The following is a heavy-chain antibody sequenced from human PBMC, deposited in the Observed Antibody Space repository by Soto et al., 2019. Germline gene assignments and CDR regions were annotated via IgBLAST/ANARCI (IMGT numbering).Heavy chain of an antibody. CDR1: GYTFTSYG. Sequence: ASVKVSCKASGYTFTSYGISWVRQAPGQGLEWMGWISAYNGNTNYAQKLQGRVTMTTDTSTSTAYMELRSLRSDDTAVYYCARELQEDYYYYYGMAVWGQGTTVTVSS. CDR2: ISAYNGNT. V-gene: IGHV1-18*01. CDR3: ARELQEDYYYYYGMAV. J-gene: IGHJ6*02. D-gene: IGHD4-4*01.